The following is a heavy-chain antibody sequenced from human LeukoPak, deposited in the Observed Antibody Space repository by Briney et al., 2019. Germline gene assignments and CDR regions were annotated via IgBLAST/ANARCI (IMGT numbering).Heavy chain of an antibody. J-gene: IGHJ5*02. CDR3: ARVRKVRGIINSPNWFDP. D-gene: IGHD3-10*01. V-gene: IGHV4-30-4*01. Sequence: SETLSLTCTVSGGSISSGDYYWSWIRQPPGKGLEWIGCIYYSGSTYYNPSLKSRVTISVDTSKNQFSLKLSSVTAADTAVYYCARVRKVRGIINSPNWFDPWGQGTLVTVSS. CDR2: IYYSGST. CDR1: GGSISSGDYY.